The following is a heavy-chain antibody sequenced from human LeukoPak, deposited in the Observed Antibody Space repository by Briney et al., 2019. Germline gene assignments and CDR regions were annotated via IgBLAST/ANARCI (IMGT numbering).Heavy chain of an antibody. CDR1: GGSFSGYY. D-gene: IGHD3-10*01. CDR3: ARLGSVGYYNYQYMDI. CDR2: INDIGNT. Sequence: PSETLSLTCAVYGGSFSGYYWSWIRQPPGKGLEWIGEINDIGNTNYDPSLRSRVTISVDTSKNQFSLSLNSATAADTAVYFCARLGSVGYYNYQYMDIWGNGTTVTVSS. J-gene: IGHJ6*03. V-gene: IGHV4-34*01.